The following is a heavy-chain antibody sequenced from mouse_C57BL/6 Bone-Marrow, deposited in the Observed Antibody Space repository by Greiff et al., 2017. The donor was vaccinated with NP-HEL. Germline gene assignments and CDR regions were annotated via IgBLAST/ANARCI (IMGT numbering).Heavy chain of an antibody. CDR3: ARWVYSNSYYFDY. CDR1: GYTFTSYG. V-gene: IGHV1-81*01. CDR2: IYPRSGNT. Sequence: VQLMESGAELARPGASVKLSCKASGYTFTSYGISWVKQRTGQGLEWIGEIYPRSGNTYYNEKFKGKATLTADKSSSTAYMELRSLTSEDSAVYFCARWVYSNSYYFDYWGQGTTLTVSS. J-gene: IGHJ2*01. D-gene: IGHD2-5*01.